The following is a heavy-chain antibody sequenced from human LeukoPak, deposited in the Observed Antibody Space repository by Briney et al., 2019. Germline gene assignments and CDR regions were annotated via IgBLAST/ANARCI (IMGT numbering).Heavy chain of an antibody. CDR2: ISGSGGST. J-gene: IGHJ4*02. D-gene: IGHD3-22*01. CDR3: AKPSWGSSGYFDY. Sequence: GGSLRLSCAASGFTFSSYAMSWVRQAPGKGLECVSAISGSGGSTYYADSVKGRFTISRDNSKNTLYLQMNSLRAEDTAVYYCAKPSWGSSGYFDYWGQGTLVTVSS. V-gene: IGHV3-23*01. CDR1: GFTFSSYA.